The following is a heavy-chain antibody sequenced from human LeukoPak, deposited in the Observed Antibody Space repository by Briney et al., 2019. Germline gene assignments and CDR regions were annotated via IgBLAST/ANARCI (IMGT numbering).Heavy chain of an antibody. Sequence: PGGSLRLSCAASGFTFDDYAMHWVRQAPGKGLEWVSGISWNSGSIGYADSVKGRFTISRDNSKNSLYLQMNSLRAEDTALYYCAKDQCSSTSCYWHYRGQGTLVTVSS. D-gene: IGHD2-2*01. CDR3: AKDQCSSTSCYWHY. CDR1: GFTFDDYA. CDR2: ISWNSGSI. J-gene: IGHJ4*02. V-gene: IGHV3-9*01.